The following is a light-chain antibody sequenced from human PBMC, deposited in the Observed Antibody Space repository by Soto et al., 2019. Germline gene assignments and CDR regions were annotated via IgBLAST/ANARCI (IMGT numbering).Light chain of an antibody. V-gene: IGKV1-39*01. J-gene: IGKJ5*01. CDR2: LAS. CDR1: QYISNY. CDR3: QQSYSTLLMYT. Sequence: DIQMTQSPSSLSASIGDRDTITCRTSQYISNYLNWYQQRPGKAPRLLIYLASTLQRGVPTRFSGSGSGTDFSLTISSLQPEDFASYYCQQSYSTLLMYTFGQGTRLEIK.